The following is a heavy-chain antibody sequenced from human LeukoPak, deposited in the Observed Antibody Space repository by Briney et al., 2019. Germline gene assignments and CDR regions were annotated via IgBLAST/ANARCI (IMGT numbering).Heavy chain of an antibody. J-gene: IGHJ5*02. CDR2: ISYDGSNK. CDR1: GFTFSSYG. Sequence: GGSLRLSCAASGFTFSSYGMHWVRQAPGKGLEWVAVISYDGSNKYYADSVKGRFTISRDNSKNTLYLQMNGLRAEDTAVYYCAKDYNEYYYGSGSPPFPFDPWGQGTLVTVSS. V-gene: IGHV3-30*18. CDR3: AKDYNEYYYGSGSPPFPFDP. D-gene: IGHD3-10*01.